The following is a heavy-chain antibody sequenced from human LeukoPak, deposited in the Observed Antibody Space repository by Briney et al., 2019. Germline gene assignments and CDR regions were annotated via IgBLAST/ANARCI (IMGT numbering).Heavy chain of an antibody. CDR1: GFTFSSYS. J-gene: IGHJ4*02. CDR2: ISSSSSYI. V-gene: IGHV3-21*01. Sequence: PGGSLRLSCAASGFTFSSYSMNWVRQAPGKGLEWVSSISSSSSYIYYADSVKGRFTISRDNAKNSLHLQMNSLRAEDTAVYYCARDRVEGHYYFDYWGQGTLVTVSS. CDR3: ARDRVEGHYYFDY.